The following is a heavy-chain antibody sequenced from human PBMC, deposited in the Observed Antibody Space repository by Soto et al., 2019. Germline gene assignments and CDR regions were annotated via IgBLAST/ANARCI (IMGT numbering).Heavy chain of an antibody. CDR2: IRGYSGKT. Sequence: QVQLVQSGAEVKKPGASVKVSCKASGYTFATYGITWVRQAPGQGLEWMGWIRGYSGKTNYAQNFQGRVTMTTDTSTGTAYMELRSLTSDDTAIYYCARLRYQELESWFDPWGQGTLVTVSS. V-gene: IGHV1-18*04. J-gene: IGHJ5*02. D-gene: IGHD2-2*01. CDR3: ARLRYQELESWFDP. CDR1: GYTFATYG.